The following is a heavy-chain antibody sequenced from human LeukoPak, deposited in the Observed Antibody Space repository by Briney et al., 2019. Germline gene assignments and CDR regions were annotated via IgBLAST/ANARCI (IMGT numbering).Heavy chain of an antibody. CDR1: GGSFSSYD. Sequence: ASVTVSCKATGGSFSSYDISWVRQAPGQGLEWMGGSIPIFGTANYAQKFQGRVTITADESTSTVYMELSSLRSEDTAVYYCARGAYCGGDCQHPGAIYFYGMDVWGQGTTVTVSS. J-gene: IGHJ6*02. V-gene: IGHV1-69*13. CDR3: ARGAYCGGDCQHPGAIYFYGMDV. CDR2: SIPIFGTA. D-gene: IGHD2-21*02.